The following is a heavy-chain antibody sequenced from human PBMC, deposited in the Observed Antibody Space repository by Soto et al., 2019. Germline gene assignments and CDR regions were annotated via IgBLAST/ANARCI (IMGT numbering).Heavy chain of an antibody. CDR3: AREHIGERRDYCYGMDV. V-gene: IGHV1-69*13. CDR1: GDGYSSYA. CDR2: IIPIFGTA. J-gene: IGHJ6*02. Sequence: VKVDWKGAGDGYSSYAISWVRQENGQGLEWMGGIIPIFGTANYAQKFQGRVTITADESTSTAYMELSSLRSEDTAVYYCAREHIGERRDYCYGMDVWGQGTTVTVSS. D-gene: IGHD2-21*01.